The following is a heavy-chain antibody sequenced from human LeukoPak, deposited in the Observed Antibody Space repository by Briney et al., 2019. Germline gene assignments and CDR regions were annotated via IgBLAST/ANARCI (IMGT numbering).Heavy chain of an antibody. J-gene: IGHJ4*02. CDR3: VKDQGEYSSSWYYFDN. CDR2: ITSNGDST. D-gene: IGHD6-13*01. Sequence: GGSLRLSCSTSGFIFSSYPMHWVRRPPGKGLEYVSGITSNGDSTNYADSVKGRFTISRDNSKNTLSLHMSSLRAEDTAVYYCVKDQGEYSSSWYYFDNWGQGTLVTVSS. CDR1: GFIFSSYP. V-gene: IGHV3-64D*06.